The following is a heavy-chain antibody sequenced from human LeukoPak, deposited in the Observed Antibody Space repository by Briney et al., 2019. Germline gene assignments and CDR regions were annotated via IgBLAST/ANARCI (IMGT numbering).Heavy chain of an antibody. CDR3: ARDYDGVTLIN. D-gene: IGHD2-21*02. J-gene: IGHJ4*02. CDR1: GYTFTSYY. CDR2: INPSGGST. Sequence: GASVKVSCKASGYTFTSYYMHWVRQAPGQGLEWMGIINPSGGSTSYAQKFQGRVTMTRDTSTSTVYMELSSLRSEETAVYYSARDYDGVTLINWGQGTLVTVSS. V-gene: IGHV1-46*01.